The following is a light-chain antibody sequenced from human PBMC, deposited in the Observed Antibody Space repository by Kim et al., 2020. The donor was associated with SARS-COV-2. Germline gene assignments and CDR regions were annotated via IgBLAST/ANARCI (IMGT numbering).Light chain of an antibody. V-gene: IGLV2-14*03. CDR2: EVN. CDR1: SSYIVAYNY. Sequence: GQSIAISCTGTSSYIVAYNYVSWYQQYPGKVPKLMIYEVNKRPSGVSNRFSGSKSGNTASLTISGLQAEDEADYYCSSYTSSRTLIFGGGTQLTVL. J-gene: IGLJ2*01. CDR3: SSYTSSRTLI.